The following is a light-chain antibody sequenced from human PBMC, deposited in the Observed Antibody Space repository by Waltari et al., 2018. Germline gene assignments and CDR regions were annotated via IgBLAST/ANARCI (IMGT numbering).Light chain of an antibody. Sequence: SYELTQSPSVSLSPGQTARITCSGDALPKKYAYWYQKKPGQAPVLIIFKDRERPSGVPERFDGSASGTTVTLTITGVQAEDEADYYCLAPETRGSWVFGGGTKLTVL. V-gene: IGLV3-25*03. CDR1: ALPKKY. J-gene: IGLJ2*01. CDR2: KDR. CDR3: LAPETRGSWV.